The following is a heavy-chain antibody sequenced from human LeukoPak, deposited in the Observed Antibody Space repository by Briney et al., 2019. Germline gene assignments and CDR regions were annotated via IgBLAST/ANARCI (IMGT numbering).Heavy chain of an antibody. CDR2: IIPKYSAS. D-gene: IGHD1-26*01. CDR3: ARDIATIVHQD. Sequence: SVKVSCKASGGSFSDYPINWVRQAPGQGLEWLGGIIPKYSASNYAQAFQGRVTITADESTNTVYMEMSGLRPDDTAVYYCARDIATIVHQDWGQGTQVTVSS. J-gene: IGHJ4*02. V-gene: IGHV1-69*01. CDR1: GGSFSDYP.